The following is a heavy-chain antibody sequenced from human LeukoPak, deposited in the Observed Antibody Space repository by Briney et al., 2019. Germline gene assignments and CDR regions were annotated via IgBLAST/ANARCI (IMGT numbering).Heavy chain of an antibody. CDR2: IKQDGSEK. CDR1: GFTFSSYW. D-gene: IGHD3-10*01. Sequence: PGGSLRLSCAASGFTFSSYWMSWVRQAPGKGLEWVANIKQDGSEKYYVDSVKGRFTISRDNAKNSLYLQMNSLRAEDTAVYYCARVKYGSGSYYNYRNNWFDPWGQGTLVTVSS. V-gene: IGHV3-7*02. CDR3: ARVKYGSGSYYNYRNNWFDP. J-gene: IGHJ5*02.